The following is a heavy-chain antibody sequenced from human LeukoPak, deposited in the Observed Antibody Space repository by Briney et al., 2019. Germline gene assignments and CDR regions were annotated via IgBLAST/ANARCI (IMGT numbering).Heavy chain of an antibody. Sequence: SETLSLTCTVCGGSISSSSYYWGWIRQPPGKGLEWIASMYYTGSTHYNPSLQSRVTISVDASKNQFSLKLRSVTAADTAVYYCASPFRYVDWFPYSYMDVWGKGTTVIVSS. CDR3: ASPFRYVDWFPYSYMDV. CDR2: MYYTGST. J-gene: IGHJ6*03. CDR1: GGSISSSSYY. V-gene: IGHV4-39*01. D-gene: IGHD3-9*01.